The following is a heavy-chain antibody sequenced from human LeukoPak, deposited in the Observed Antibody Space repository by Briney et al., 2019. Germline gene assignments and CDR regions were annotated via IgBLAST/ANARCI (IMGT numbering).Heavy chain of an antibody. J-gene: IGHJ4*02. Sequence: PGGSLRLSCAASGFTFSSYAMHWVRQAPGKGLEWVAVISYDGSNKYYADSVKGRFTISRDNSKNTLYLQMNSLRAEDTAVYYCARESRLDYWGQGTLVTVSS. CDR2: ISYDGSNK. V-gene: IGHV3-30*01. CDR3: ARESRLDY. CDR1: GFTFSSYA. D-gene: IGHD3-16*01.